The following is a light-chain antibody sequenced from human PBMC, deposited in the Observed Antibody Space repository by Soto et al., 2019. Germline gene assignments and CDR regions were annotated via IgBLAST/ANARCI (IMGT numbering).Light chain of an antibody. J-gene: IGLJ1*01. V-gene: IGLV2-11*01. CDR1: SSDVGGFNS. Sequence: QSALTQPRSVSGSPGQSVTISCTGTSSDVGGFNSVSWYQHHPDKVPKLMIYDVTKRPSGVPFRFSGSKSGNTASLTISGLQADDEADYYCYSYAGTNTHVFGTGTK. CDR2: DVT. CDR3: YSYAGTNTHV.